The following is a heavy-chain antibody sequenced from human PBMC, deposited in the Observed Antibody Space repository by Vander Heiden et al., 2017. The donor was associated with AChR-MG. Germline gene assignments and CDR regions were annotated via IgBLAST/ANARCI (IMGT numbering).Heavy chain of an antibody. Sequence: EVQALESGGGLVQPGGSPRTSCAGRGFTFRGSARNWVRQAPGKGLEWVSSISASGETTNYADAVKGRFTVSRDNSKNTVYLKMSSLRVEDTAVYYCAIPLDYGDYFDGFNIWGLGTKVIVSS. CDR2: ISASGETT. D-gene: IGHD4-17*01. J-gene: IGHJ3*02. V-gene: IGHV3-23*01. CDR3: AIPLDYGDYFDGFNI. CDR1: GFTFRGSA.